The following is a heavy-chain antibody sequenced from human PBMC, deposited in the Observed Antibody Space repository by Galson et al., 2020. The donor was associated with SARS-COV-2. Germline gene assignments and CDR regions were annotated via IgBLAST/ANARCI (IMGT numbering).Heavy chain of an antibody. J-gene: IGHJ4*02. D-gene: IGHD3-3*01. Sequence: GESLKISCKGSGYSFTSYWIVWVRQMPGKGLEWMGTIHLGVSDTRYSPSFQGQVTITADKSISTAYLQWSSLKASDTAMYYCARLHYDFWSGYSAGYFDYWGQGTLVTVSS. V-gene: IGHV5-51*01. CDR1: GYSFTSYW. CDR3: ARLHYDFWSGYSAGYFDY. CDR2: IHLGVSDT.